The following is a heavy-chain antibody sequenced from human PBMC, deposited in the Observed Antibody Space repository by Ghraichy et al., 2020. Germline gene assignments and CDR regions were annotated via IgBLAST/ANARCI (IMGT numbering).Heavy chain of an antibody. J-gene: IGHJ4*02. Sequence: GGSLRLSCAASGFTFSSYSMNWVRQAPGKGLEWVSSISSSSSYIYYADSVKGRFTISRDNAKNSLYLQMNSLRAEDTAVYYCARTGKDTAMAQGYWGQGTLVTVSS. V-gene: IGHV3-21*01. D-gene: IGHD5-18*01. CDR3: ARTGKDTAMAQGY. CDR1: GFTFSSYS. CDR2: ISSSSSYI.